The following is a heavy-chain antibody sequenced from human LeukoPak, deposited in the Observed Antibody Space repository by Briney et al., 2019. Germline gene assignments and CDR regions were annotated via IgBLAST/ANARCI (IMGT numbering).Heavy chain of an antibody. D-gene: IGHD4-11*01. CDR1: GFTYSSYW. V-gene: IGHV3-7*01. CDR2: IKQEGCEK. J-gene: IGHJ5*02. CDR3: ARGGDYSKSPDH. Sequence: GGSLRLSCAASGFTYSSYWMTWGRQAPGKGLEFVANIKQEGCEKYFVDSVKGRFTISRDNAKNSVYLQMNSLRGEDTAVYYCARGGDYSKSPDHWGQGTLVTVSS.